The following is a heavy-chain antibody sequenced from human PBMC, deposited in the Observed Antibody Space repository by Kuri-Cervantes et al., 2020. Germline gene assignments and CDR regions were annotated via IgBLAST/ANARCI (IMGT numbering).Heavy chain of an antibody. Sequence: GGSLRLSCAASGFTFSSYAMHWVRQAPGKGLEWVANIKQDGSEKYYVDSVKGRFTISRDNAKNSLYLQMNSLRDEDTAVYYCARDYDWAFDIWGQGTMVTVSS. J-gene: IGHJ3*02. D-gene: IGHD3-9*01. CDR1: GFTFSSYA. CDR3: ARDYDWAFDI. CDR2: IKQDGSEK. V-gene: IGHV3-7*01.